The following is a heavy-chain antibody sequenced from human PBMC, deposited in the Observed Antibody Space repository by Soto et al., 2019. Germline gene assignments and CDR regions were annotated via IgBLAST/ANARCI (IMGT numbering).Heavy chain of an antibody. J-gene: IGHJ6*02. D-gene: IGHD3-9*01. CDR2: IIPIFGTP. Sequence: SVKVSCTASGGNFASYAIFWVRQAPGQGLEWMGGIIPIFGTPTYAQKFQGRVTIKADKPTNTAYMEMNSLRFEDTAVYYCARSEGGYFYGMDVWGQGTTVTVSS. V-gene: IGHV1-69*06. CDR1: GGNFASYA. CDR3: ARSEGGYFYGMDV.